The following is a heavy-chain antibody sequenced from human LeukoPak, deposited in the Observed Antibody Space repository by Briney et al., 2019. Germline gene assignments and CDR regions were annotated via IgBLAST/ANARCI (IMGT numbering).Heavy chain of an antibody. V-gene: IGHV3-66*01. J-gene: IGHJ4*02. CDR3: ARKSDSLMLRGGDC. CDR2: IYSGGTT. CDR1: AFSVSSNY. D-gene: IGHD3-10*01. Sequence: GGSLRLSCAASAFSVSSNYMTWVRQAPGKGLECVSIIYSGGTTYYADSVRGRFTISRDNSKNTLYLQMDRLRVEDTAVYYCARKSDSLMLRGGDCWGQGTLVTVSS.